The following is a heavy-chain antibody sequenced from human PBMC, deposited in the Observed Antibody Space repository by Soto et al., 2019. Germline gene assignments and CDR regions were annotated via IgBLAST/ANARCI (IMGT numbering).Heavy chain of an antibody. D-gene: IGHD3-10*02. CDR3: ARAGSMTRLC. V-gene: IGHV4-34*01. Sequence: SETLSLTCAVYGGSFSGYYWSWIRQPPGKGLEWIGEINHSGSTNYNPSLKSRVTISVDTSKNQFSLKLSSVTAADTAVYYCARAGSMTRLCWGQGTLVTVSS. CDR1: GGSFSGYY. CDR2: INHSGST. J-gene: IGHJ4*02.